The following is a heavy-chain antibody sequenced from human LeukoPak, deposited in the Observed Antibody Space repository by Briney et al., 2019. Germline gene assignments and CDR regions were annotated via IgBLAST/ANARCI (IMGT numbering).Heavy chain of an antibody. J-gene: IGHJ4*02. Sequence: SETLSLTRGVSGGSISSTNWWSWVRQPPGKGLEWIGEIYHSGFTNYNPSLKSRVTISVDKSKNQFSLKLNSMTAAETAMYCCAREDPDRKIDCWGQGNLVTVSS. D-gene: IGHD1-14*01. V-gene: IGHV4-4*01. CDR3: AREDPDRKIDC. CDR2: IYHSGFT. CDR1: GGSISSTNW.